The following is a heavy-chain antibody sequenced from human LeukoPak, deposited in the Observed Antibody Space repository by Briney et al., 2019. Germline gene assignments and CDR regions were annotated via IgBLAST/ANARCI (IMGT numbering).Heavy chain of an antibody. CDR1: GITFSDHY. J-gene: IGHJ6*03. CDR2: ISSGGDSI. D-gene: IGHD3-10*01. Sequence: SGGSLRLSCAASGITFSDHYMSWIRQAPGKGLEWLSYISSGGDSIYYADSVKGRFTISRDNAKNSVSLQMNSLRAEDTAVYYCASGSYGSGFYYFYYMDVWGKGTTVTVSS. CDR3: ASGSYGSGFYYFYYMDV. V-gene: IGHV3-11*04.